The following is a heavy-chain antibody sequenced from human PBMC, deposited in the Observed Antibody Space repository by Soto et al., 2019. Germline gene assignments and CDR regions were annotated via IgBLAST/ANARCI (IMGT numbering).Heavy chain of an antibody. CDR2: MNPNSGNT. CDR1: GYTFTSYD. J-gene: IGHJ6*03. V-gene: IGHV1-8*01. CDR3: ARGGVVIGYFYMGV. D-gene: IGHD3-3*01. Sequence: GASVKVSCKASGYTFTSYDINWVRQATGQGLEWMGWMNPNSGNTGYAQKFQGRVTMTRNTSISTAYMELSSLRSEDTAVYYCARGGVVIGYFYMGVWGKGTTVTVSS.